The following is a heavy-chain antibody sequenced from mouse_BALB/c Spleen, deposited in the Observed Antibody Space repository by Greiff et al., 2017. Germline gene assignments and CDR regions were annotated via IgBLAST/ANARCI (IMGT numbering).Heavy chain of an antibody. CDR2: ISSGGSYT. D-gene: IGHD1-2*01. CDR3: TIRRLQNFDY. J-gene: IGHJ2*01. CDR1: GFTFSSYT. V-gene: IGHV5-6-4*01. Sequence: EVMLVESGGGLVKPGGSLKLSCAASGFTFSSYTMSWVRQTPEKRLEWVATISSGGSYTYYPDSVKGRFTISRDNAKNTLYLQMSSLKSEDTAMYYCTIRRLQNFDYWGQGTTLTVSS.